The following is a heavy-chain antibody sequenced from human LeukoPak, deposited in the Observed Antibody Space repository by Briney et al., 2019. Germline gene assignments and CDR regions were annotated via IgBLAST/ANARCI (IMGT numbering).Heavy chain of an antibody. CDR1: GFTFSSYW. Sequence: PGGSLRLSCAASGFTFSSYWMHWVRQAPGKGLVWVSRINSDGSSTSYADSVKGRFTISRDNAKNTLYLRMNSLRAEDTAVYYCARKEAYSSSDYYYYGMDVWGQGTTVTVSS. V-gene: IGHV3-74*01. CDR2: INSDGSST. CDR3: ARKEAYSSSDYYYYGMDV. J-gene: IGHJ6*02. D-gene: IGHD6-6*01.